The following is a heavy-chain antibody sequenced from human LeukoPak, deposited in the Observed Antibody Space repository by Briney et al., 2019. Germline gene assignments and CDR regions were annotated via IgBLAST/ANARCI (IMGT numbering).Heavy chain of an antibody. V-gene: IGHV4-28*01. CDR1: GYSISSNHW. CDR3: ARIGPILGAAWVDY. CDR2: IFYAGST. D-gene: IGHD3-3*02. J-gene: IGHJ4*02. Sequence: NPSDTLSLTCAVSGYSISSNHWWGWIRQPPGKGLEWIGYIFYAGSTYYNPSLKSRVTMSVDTSKNQFSLRLSSVTAVDTAVYYCARIGPILGAAWVDYWGQGTLVSVSS.